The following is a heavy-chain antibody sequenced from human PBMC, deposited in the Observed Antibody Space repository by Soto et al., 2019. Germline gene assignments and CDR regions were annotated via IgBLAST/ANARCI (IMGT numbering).Heavy chain of an antibody. CDR3: ARTYCSGGSCYSVPYYYGMDV. CDR1: GFTFSSYA. V-gene: IGHV3-30-3*01. J-gene: IGHJ6*02. CDR2: ISYDGSNK. Sequence: GGSLRLSCAASGFTFSSYAMHWVRQAPGKGLEWVAVISYDGSNKYYADSVKGRFTISRDNSKSTLYLQMNSLRAEDTAVYYCARTYCSGGSCYSVPYYYGMDVWGQGTTVTVSS. D-gene: IGHD2-15*01.